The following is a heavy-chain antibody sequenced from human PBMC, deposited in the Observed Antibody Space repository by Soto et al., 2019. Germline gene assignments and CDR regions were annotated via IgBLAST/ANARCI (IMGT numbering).Heavy chain of an antibody. J-gene: IGHJ4*02. V-gene: IGHV3-30-3*01. CDR3: ARWLQLSLVFDY. Sequence: QVQLVESGGVVVQPGRSLRLSCAASGFTFSSYAMHWVRQAPGKGLEWVAVISYDGSNKYYADSVKGRFTISRDNSKNTLYPQMNSLRAEDTAVYYCARWLQLSLVFDYWGQGTLVTVSS. D-gene: IGHD5-12*01. CDR1: GFTFSSYA. CDR2: ISYDGSNK.